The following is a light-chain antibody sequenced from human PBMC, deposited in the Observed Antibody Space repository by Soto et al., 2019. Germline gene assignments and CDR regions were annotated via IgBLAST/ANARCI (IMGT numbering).Light chain of an antibody. J-gene: IGKJ3*01. V-gene: IGKV1D-13*01. Sequence: AIPLTQSPSSLSASVGDRVTITCRASQGISSALAWYQQKPGKPPELLIYDASTLESGVPSRFSGSGSGTDFTLTISSLQPEDFATFYCQQFNNYPITFGPGTKVEIK. CDR2: DAS. CDR3: QQFNNYPIT. CDR1: QGISSA.